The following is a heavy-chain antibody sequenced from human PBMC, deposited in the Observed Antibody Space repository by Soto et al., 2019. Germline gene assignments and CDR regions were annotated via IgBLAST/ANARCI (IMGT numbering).Heavy chain of an antibody. CDR1: GFSFSISP. D-gene: IGHD7-27*01. CDR3: ARDPKTSGGQHWAFNYFDS. J-gene: IGHJ4*02. Sequence: QVQLVESGGGVVQPGRSLRLSCAASGFSFSISPMHWVRQAPGKGPEWVALISYDGTNKFYADSVKGRFTISRDNSKSTLYLQVDSLRPEDADVYYCARDPKTSGGQHWAFNYFDSCGQGTMVTVSS. CDR2: ISYDGTNK. V-gene: IGHV3-30-3*01.